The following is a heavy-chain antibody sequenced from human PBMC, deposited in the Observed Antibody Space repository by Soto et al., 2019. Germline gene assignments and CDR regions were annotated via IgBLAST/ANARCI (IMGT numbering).Heavy chain of an antibody. CDR2: ISGSGGST. D-gene: IGHD6-13*01. J-gene: IGHJ4*02. Sequence: EVQLLESGGGLVHPGGSLRLSCAASGFTFRSYAMSWVRQAPGKGLEWVSAISGSGGSTYYADSVKGRFTISRDNSKNTLDLQMNSLRAEDTAVYYCAKDRSYSSWYGPIGDSWGQGTLVTVSS. CDR3: AKDRSYSSWYGPIGDS. V-gene: IGHV3-23*01. CDR1: GFTFRSYA.